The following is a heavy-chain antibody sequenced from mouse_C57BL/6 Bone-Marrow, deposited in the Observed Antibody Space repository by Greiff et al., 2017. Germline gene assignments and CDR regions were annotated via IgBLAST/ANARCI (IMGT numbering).Heavy chain of an antibody. CDR3: ARSGLRRTEYYFDY. D-gene: IGHD2-4*01. Sequence: QVQLQQSGAELVRPGTSVKMSCKASGYTFTNYWIGWAKQRPGHGLEWIGDIYPGGGYTNYNEKFKGPATLTAAKSSSTAYMQFSSLTSEDSAIYYCARSGLRRTEYYFDYWGQGTTLTVSS. J-gene: IGHJ2*01. CDR1: GYTFTNYW. CDR2: IYPGGGYT. V-gene: IGHV1-63*01.